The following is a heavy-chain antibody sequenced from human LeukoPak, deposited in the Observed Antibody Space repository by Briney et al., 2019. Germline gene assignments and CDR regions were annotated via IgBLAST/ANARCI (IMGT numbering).Heavy chain of an antibody. Sequence: SETLSLTCAVYGVSFSGYYWSWIRQPPGKGLEWIGEINHSGSTNYNPSLKSRVTISVDTSKNQFSLKLSSVTAADTAVYYCAREYSSSPTFDYWGQGTLVTVSS. D-gene: IGHD6-6*01. J-gene: IGHJ4*02. CDR2: INHSGST. V-gene: IGHV4-34*01. CDR1: GVSFSGYY. CDR3: AREYSSSPTFDY.